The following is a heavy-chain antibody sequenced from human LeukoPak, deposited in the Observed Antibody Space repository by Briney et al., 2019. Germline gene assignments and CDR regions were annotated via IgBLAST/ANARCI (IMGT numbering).Heavy chain of an antibody. CDR3: ARNLGAVVTPGWAYDI. V-gene: IGHV4-31*03. CDR1: GDSISSAFYY. CDR2: IYQSGTT. Sequence: SETLSLTCTVSGDSISSAFYYWSWIRQHPGKGLEWIGYIYQSGTTYCNPSLKTRVTMSLDTSRNQFSLKLYSVTAADTAMYCCARNLGAVVTPGWAYDIWGQGTMVTVSS. D-gene: IGHD4-23*01. J-gene: IGHJ3*02.